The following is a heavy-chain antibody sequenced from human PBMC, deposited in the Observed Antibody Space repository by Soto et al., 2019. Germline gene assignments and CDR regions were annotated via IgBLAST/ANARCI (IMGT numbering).Heavy chain of an antibody. Sequence: QMQLVQYGAEVQKPGSSVKVSCKASGGTFSSYAISWVRQAPGQGLEWMGGIIPIFGTANYAQKVQGRVTITADESTSTAYMELSSLRSEDTAVYYCARGRSYRNGYKTYYYGMDVWGQGTTVTVSS. J-gene: IGHJ6*02. CDR2: IIPIFGTA. CDR3: ARGRSYRNGYKTYYYGMDV. V-gene: IGHV1-69*01. D-gene: IGHD6-19*01. CDR1: GGTFSSYA.